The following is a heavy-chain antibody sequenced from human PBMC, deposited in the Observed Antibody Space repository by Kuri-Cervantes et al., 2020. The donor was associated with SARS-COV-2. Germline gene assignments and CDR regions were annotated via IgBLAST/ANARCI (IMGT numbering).Heavy chain of an antibody. Sequence: GESLKISCAASGFTFDDYGMSWVRQAPGKGLEWVSGINWNGGSTGYADSVKGRFTISRDNAKNSLYLQMNSLRAEDMALYYCAKARAAAGAFDIWGQGTMVTVSS. CDR1: GFTFDDYG. V-gene: IGHV3-20*04. CDR2: INWNGGST. J-gene: IGHJ3*02. D-gene: IGHD6-13*01. CDR3: AKARAAAGAFDI.